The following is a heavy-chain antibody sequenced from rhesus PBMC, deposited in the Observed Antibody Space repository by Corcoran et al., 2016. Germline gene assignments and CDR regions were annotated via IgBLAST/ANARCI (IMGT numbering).Heavy chain of an antibody. Sequence: QVQLQESGPGLVKPSETLSLTCAVSGASISSYWWNWIRQPPGKGLGWLGSIVSSSGHPDHNPSPKRRITISTDTYKNRFSLKLSSVTAADTAVYYCARSQQRLVPYFDYWGQGVLVTVSS. CDR1: GASISSYW. CDR2: IVSSSGHP. CDR3: ARSQQRLVPYFDY. V-gene: IGHV4-80*01. J-gene: IGHJ4*01. D-gene: IGHD6S26*01.